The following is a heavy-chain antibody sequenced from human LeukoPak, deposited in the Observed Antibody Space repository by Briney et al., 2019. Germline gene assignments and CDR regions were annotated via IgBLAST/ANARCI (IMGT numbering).Heavy chain of an antibody. CDR3: ARDFVSSGYYDY. Sequence: SVKVSCKASGGTFSSYAISWVRQAPGQGLEWMGGIIPIFGTANYAQKFQGRVTITTDESTSTAYMELSRLRSDDTAVYYCARDFVSSGYYDYWGQGTLVTVSS. D-gene: IGHD3-22*01. CDR1: GGTFSSYA. CDR2: IIPIFGTA. V-gene: IGHV1-69*05. J-gene: IGHJ4*02.